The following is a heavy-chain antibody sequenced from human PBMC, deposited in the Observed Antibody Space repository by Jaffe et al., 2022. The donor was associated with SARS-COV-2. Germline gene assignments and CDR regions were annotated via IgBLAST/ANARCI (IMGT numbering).Heavy chain of an antibody. J-gene: IGHJ5*02. CDR3: ARGLSRGGSYYPWFDP. V-gene: IGHV3-21*01. CDR2: ISSSSSYI. Sequence: EVQLVESGGGLVKPGGSLRLSCAASGFTFSSYSMNWVRQAPGKGLEWVSSISSSSSYIYYADSVKGRFTISRDNAKNSLYLQMNSLRAEDTAVYYCARGLSRGGSYYPWFDPWGQGTLVTVSS. CDR1: GFTFSSYS. D-gene: IGHD1-26*01.